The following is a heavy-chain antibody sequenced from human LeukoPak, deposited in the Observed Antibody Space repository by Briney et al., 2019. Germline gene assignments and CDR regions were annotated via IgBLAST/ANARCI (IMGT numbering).Heavy chain of an antibody. D-gene: IGHD3-22*01. CDR3: ARDRPSITTDAFDI. CDR1: GFTFSSYW. Sequence: GGSLRLSCAASGFTFSSYWMHWVRQAPGKGLVWVSRINTDGSSTSYADSVKGRFTISRDNAKNSLYLQMNSLRAEDTAVYYCARDRPSITTDAFDIWGQGTMVTVSS. V-gene: IGHV3-74*01. J-gene: IGHJ3*02. CDR2: INTDGSST.